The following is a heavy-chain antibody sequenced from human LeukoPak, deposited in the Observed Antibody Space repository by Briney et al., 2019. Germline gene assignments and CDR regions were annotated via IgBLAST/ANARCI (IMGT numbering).Heavy chain of an antibody. CDR1: GFTFSTFW. Sequence: AGGSLRLSCAASGFTFSTFWMTWVRQAPGKGPAWVANIKQDGSEKYYVHSVKGRFIISRDNAKNSLYLQMNSLRAEDTAVYYCARKLYYYDSGGSAGFAGWFDPWGQGTLVTVSS. J-gene: IGHJ5*02. CDR3: ARKLYYYDSGGSAGFAGWFDP. CDR2: IKQDGSEK. V-gene: IGHV3-7*05. D-gene: IGHD3-22*01.